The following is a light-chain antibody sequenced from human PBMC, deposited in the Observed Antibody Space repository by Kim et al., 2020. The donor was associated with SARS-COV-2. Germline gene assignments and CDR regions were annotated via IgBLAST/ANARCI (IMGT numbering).Light chain of an antibody. CDR3: CSYAGNTIYV. CDR1: NSDIGSYKF. Sequence: QSALTQPASVSASPGQTITISCTGTNSDIGSYKFVSWYQQYPGKAPKLMIYDVTKRPSGVSDRFSGSKSGNTASLTISGLQAEDEADYYCCSYAGNTIYVFGTGTKVTVL. J-gene: IGLJ1*01. V-gene: IGLV2-23*02. CDR2: DVT.